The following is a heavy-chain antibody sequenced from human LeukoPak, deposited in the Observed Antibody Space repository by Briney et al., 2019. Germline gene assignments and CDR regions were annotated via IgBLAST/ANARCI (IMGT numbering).Heavy chain of an antibody. D-gene: IGHD6-13*01. CDR2: INTDGSST. CDR3: ARARSSSWLGYFDY. CDR1: GFTFSSYW. J-gene: IGHJ4*02. V-gene: IGHV3-74*01. Sequence: PGGSLRLSCAASGFTFSSYWMHWVRQAPGKGLVWVSRINTDGSSTSYADSVKGRFTISRDNAKNTLYLQMNSLRAEDTAVYYCARARSSSWLGYFDYWGQGTLVTVSS.